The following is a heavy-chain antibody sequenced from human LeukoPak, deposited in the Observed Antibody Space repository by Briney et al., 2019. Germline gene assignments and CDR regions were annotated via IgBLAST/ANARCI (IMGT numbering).Heavy chain of an antibody. CDR3: ARWGTYYYDSSGYFGAFDI. D-gene: IGHD3-22*01. V-gene: IGHV3-33*01. CDR1: GFTFSSYG. Sequence: QAGGSLRLSCAASGFTFSSYGMHWVRQAPGKGLEWVAVIWYDGSNKYYADSVKGRFTISRDNSKNTPYLQMNSLRAEDTAVYYCARWGTYYYDSSGYFGAFDIWGQGTMVTVSS. J-gene: IGHJ3*02. CDR2: IWYDGSNK.